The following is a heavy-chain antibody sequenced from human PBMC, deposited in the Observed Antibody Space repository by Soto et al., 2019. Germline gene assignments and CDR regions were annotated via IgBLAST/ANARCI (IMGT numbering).Heavy chain of an antibody. CDR1: GFSLSTSGVG. CDR2: IYWDDDK. J-gene: IGHJ4*02. CDR3: AHPGRGSGYWYYFDY. D-gene: IGHD3-22*01. Sequence: QITLKESGPTLVKPTQTLTLTCTFSGFSLSTSGVGVAWIRQPPGKALEWLALIYWDDDKRYSPSLKSRLTITKDTSKNQVVLTMTNIDPVDTATYYCAHPGRGSGYWYYFDYWGQGTLFTVSS. V-gene: IGHV2-5*02.